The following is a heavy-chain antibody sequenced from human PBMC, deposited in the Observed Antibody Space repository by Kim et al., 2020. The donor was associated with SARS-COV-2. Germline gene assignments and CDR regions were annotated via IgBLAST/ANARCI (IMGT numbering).Heavy chain of an antibody. CDR3: ARDHSSSHDAFDI. D-gene: IGHD6-13*01. V-gene: IGHV3-33*01. J-gene: IGHJ3*02. CDR2: IWYDGSNK. Sequence: GGSLRLSCAASGFTFSSYGMHWVRQAPGKGLEWVAVIWYDGSNKYYADSVKGRFTISRDNSKNTLFLQMNSLRAEDTAVYYCARDHSSSHDAFDIWGQGTMVTDAS. CDR1: GFTFSSYG.